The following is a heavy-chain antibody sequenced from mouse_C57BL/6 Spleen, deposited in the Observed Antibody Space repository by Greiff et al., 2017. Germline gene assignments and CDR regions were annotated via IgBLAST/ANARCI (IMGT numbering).Heavy chain of an antibody. V-gene: IGHV5-4*01. CDR2: ISDGGSYT. CDR3: AKTAQATFAMDY. J-gene: IGHJ4*01. D-gene: IGHD3-2*02. Sequence: EVQLQESGGGLVKPGGSLKLSCAASGFTFSSYAMSWVRQTPEKRLEWVATISDGGSYTYYPDNVKGRFTISRDNAKNNLYLQMSHLKSEDTAMYYCAKTAQATFAMDYWGQGTSVTVSS. CDR1: GFTFSSYA.